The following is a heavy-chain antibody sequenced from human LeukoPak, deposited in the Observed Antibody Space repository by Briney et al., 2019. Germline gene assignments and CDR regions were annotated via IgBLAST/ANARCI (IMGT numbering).Heavy chain of an antibody. Sequence: VASVKVSCKASGYTFTSYYMHWVRQAPGQGLEWMGIINPSGGSTNYAQKFQGRVTMTRDTSTSTVYMELSSLRSEDTAVYYCARVPHSGPFDYWGQGTLVTVSS. CDR2: INPSGGST. CDR3: ARVPHSGPFDY. D-gene: IGHD6-19*01. J-gene: IGHJ4*02. CDR1: GYTFTSYY. V-gene: IGHV1-46*01.